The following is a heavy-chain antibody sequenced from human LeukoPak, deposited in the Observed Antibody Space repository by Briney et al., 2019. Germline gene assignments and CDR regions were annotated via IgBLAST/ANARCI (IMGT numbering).Heavy chain of an antibody. Sequence: SETLSLTCTVSGGSISSSSYYWGWIRQPPGKGLEWIGSIYYSGSTYYNPPLKSRVTISVDTSKNQFSLKLSSVTAADTAVYYCARQGLTYYDILAGYRRSYFDYWGQGTLVTVSS. D-gene: IGHD3-9*01. CDR2: IYYSGST. V-gene: IGHV4-39*01. CDR3: ARQGLTYYDILAGYRRSYFDY. J-gene: IGHJ4*02. CDR1: GGSISSSSYY.